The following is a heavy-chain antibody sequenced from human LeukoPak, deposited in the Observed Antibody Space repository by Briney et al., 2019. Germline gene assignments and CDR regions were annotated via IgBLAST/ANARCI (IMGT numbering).Heavy chain of an antibody. D-gene: IGHD2-2*02. CDR2: IYDSGNE. V-gene: IGHV4-39*01. Sequence: SETLSLTCTVSGGSISTSAFYWGWIRQPPGKGLEWIGSIYDSGNEFYNPSLKSRVTISADTSKNQFSLKLSSVTAADTAVYYCARGPAAILPFDYWGQGTLVTVSS. J-gene: IGHJ4*02. CDR3: ARGPAAILPFDY. CDR1: GGSISTSAFY.